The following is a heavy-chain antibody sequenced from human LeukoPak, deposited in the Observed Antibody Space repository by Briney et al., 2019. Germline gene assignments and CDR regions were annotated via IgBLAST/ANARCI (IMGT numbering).Heavy chain of an antibody. V-gene: IGHV4-39*07. D-gene: IGHD4-23*01. J-gene: IGHJ3*02. Sequence: PSETLSLTCTVSGGSISSPDSSWDWIRQPPGKGLEWIGSIYTSGSTYYNQSLQSRVTVSLDTPNNQFSLKLTSVTAADTAVYYCARASYGGTYDAFDIWGQGTMVTVSS. CDR1: GGSISSPDSS. CDR3: ARASYGGTYDAFDI. CDR2: IYTSGST.